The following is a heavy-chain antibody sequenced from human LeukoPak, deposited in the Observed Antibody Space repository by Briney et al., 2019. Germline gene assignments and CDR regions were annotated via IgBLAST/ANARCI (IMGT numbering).Heavy chain of an antibody. CDR1: GFTFSNYA. CDR2: VDISGGA. V-gene: IGHV3-23*01. CDR3: AKRCSSTSCPHFYFDY. D-gene: IGHD2-2*01. J-gene: IGHJ4*02. Sequence: GGSLRLSCAASGFTFSNYAMSWVCQAPGKGLEWVSSVDISGGAYYPDSVEGRFTISRDIAKNTVYLQMNSLRVEDTALYYCAKRCSSTSCPHFYFDYWGQGTLVTVSS.